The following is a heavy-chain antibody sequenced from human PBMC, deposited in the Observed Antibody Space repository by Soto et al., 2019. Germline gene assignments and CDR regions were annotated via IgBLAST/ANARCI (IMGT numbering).Heavy chain of an antibody. J-gene: IGHJ3*01. CDR3: EGRDDPFHV. CDR1: GINFSDYG. V-gene: IGHV3-33*01. Sequence: QVPLVESGGGVVRPGTSLRLSCAASGINFSDYGIHWVRQAPGKGLEWVAVIWYDGSQKYYADSVRGRFTISRDNSKNTVYLQLNSLRLEDTAVYYCEGRDDPFHVWGQGTIVTVSS. CDR2: IWYDGSQK.